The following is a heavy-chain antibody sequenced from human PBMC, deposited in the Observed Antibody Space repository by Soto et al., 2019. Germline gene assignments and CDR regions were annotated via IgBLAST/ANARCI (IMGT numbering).Heavy chain of an antibody. J-gene: IGHJ6*03. CDR3: AKVGGLVAAAFFVRYDHYMDV. D-gene: IGHD3-9*01. CDR2: ISVTGGRT. Sequence: EIQLLESGGGLVQPGGSLRLSCAASGFNFSRNAMSWVRQAPGKGLEWVSVISVTGGRTYYADSVKGRFIISRNMSKHTLYLQMNSLRADDTAVYYCAKVGGLVAAAFFVRYDHYMDVWGKGTTVAVSS. V-gene: IGHV3-23*01. CDR1: GFNFSRNA.